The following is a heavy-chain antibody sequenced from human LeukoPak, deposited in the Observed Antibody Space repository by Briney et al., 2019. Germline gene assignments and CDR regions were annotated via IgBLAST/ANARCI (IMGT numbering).Heavy chain of an antibody. CDR1: GFTFSSYA. V-gene: IGHV3-23*01. CDR2: ISGSGGST. D-gene: IGHD4/OR15-4a*01. J-gene: IGHJ4*02. CDR3: AKGGYGGYFFDY. Sequence: PGGSLRLSCAASGFTFSSYAMSWVRQAPGKGLEWVSAISGSGGSTYYADSVKGRFTISRDNSKNTLYLQMNSLRAEDTAVYHCAKGGYGGYFFDYWGQGTLVTVSS.